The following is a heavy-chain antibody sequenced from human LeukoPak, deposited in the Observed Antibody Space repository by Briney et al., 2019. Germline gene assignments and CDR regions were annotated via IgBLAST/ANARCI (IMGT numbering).Heavy chain of an antibody. CDR1: GGSISNYY. V-gene: IGHV4-59*01. CDR3: ARTKLYCSGGSCYSSLDY. D-gene: IGHD2-15*01. Sequence: SETLSLTCTVSGGSISNYYWSWIRQPPGKGLEWIGYISYSGSTISNPSLKSRVTISVDTSKNQFSLKLTSVTAADTALYYCARTKLYCSGGSCYSSLDYWGQGTLVTVSS. J-gene: IGHJ4*02. CDR2: ISYSGST.